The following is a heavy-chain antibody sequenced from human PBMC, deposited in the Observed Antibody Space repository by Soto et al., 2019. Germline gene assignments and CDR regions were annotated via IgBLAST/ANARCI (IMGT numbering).Heavy chain of an antibody. Sequence: GGSLRLSCAASGFTFSSYWMSWVRQAPGKGLEWVANIKQDGSEKYYVNSVKGRFTISRDKAKNSLYLQMNSLRAEDTAVYYCATLWFGELLPYFDYWGQGTLVTVSS. J-gene: IGHJ4*02. CDR3: ATLWFGELLPYFDY. D-gene: IGHD3-10*01. CDR1: GFTFSSYW. V-gene: IGHV3-7*01. CDR2: IKQDGSEK.